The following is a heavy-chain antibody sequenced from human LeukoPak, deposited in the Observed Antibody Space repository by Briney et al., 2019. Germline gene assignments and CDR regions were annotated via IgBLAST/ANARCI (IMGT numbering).Heavy chain of an antibody. CDR2: IYYSGST. V-gene: IGHV4-59*12. CDR3: ARERAVAGPFDY. D-gene: IGHD6-19*01. J-gene: IGHJ4*02. CDR1: GGSISSYY. Sequence: SETLSLTCTVSGGSISSYYWSWIRQPPGKGLEWIGYIYYSGSTSYNPSLKSRVTMSVDTSKNQFSLKLSSVTAADTAVYYCARERAVAGPFDYWGQGTLVTVSS.